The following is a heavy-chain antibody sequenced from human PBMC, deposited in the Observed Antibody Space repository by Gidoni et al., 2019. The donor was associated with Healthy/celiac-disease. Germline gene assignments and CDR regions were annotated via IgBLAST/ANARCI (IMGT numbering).Heavy chain of an antibody. CDR3: ARADSSGYFVTGDYFDY. D-gene: IGHD3-22*01. Sequence: EVQLVESGGGLVKPGGSLRLSCAAPGFTFSSYCMNWVRQAPGKGLEWVSSISSSSSYIYYADSVKGRFTISRDNAKNSLYLQMNSLRAEDTAVYYCARADSSGYFVTGDYFDYWGQGTLVTVSS. CDR2: ISSSSSYI. CDR1: GFTFSSYC. V-gene: IGHV3-21*01. J-gene: IGHJ4*02.